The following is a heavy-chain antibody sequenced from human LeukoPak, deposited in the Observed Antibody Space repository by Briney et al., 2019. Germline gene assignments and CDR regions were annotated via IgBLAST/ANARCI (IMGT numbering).Heavy chain of an antibody. CDR2: IKGSIT. V-gene: IGHV4-61*02. CDR1: GGSISSDRFY. D-gene: IGHD3/OR15-3a*01. J-gene: IGHJ4*02. Sequence: PSETLSLTCTVSGGSISSDRFYWTWVRQPAGKGLEWIGRIKGSITNYNPSLKSRVNISVDTSTNHFSLKLNSLTAADTAVYYCARVPDWTYAADYWGQGTLVTVSS. CDR3: ARVPDWTYAADY.